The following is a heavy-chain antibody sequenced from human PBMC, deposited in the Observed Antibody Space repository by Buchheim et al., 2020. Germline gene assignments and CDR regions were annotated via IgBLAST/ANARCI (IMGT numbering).Heavy chain of an antibody. Sequence: QVQLVESGGGVVQPGRSLRLSCAASGFTFSTYGMHWVRQAPGKGLEWVAVISYDGSDKYYADSVKGRFTISRANSKNTLYLQMNSLRPEDTAVYYCANPYGGNSNGENDYWGQGTL. J-gene: IGHJ4*02. CDR3: ANPYGGNSNGENDY. CDR1: GFTFSTYG. D-gene: IGHD4-23*01. V-gene: IGHV3-30*18. CDR2: ISYDGSDK.